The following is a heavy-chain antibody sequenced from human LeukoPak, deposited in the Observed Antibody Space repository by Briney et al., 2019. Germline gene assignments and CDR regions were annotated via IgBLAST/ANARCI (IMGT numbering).Heavy chain of an antibody. Sequence: GGSLRLSCAASGFTFSDYYMSWIRQAPGKGLEWVAVISYDGSNKYYADSVKGRFTISRDNSKNTLYLQMNSLRPEDTAVYYCAKEQFSSGFKYFQHCGDGTLVTVSS. CDR3: AKEQFSSGFKYFQH. CDR2: ISYDGSNK. V-gene: IGHV3-30*18. D-gene: IGHD6-19*01. J-gene: IGHJ1*01. CDR1: GFTFSDYY.